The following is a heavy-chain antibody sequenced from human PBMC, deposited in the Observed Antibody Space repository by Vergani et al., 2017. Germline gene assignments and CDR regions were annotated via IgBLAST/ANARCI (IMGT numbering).Heavy chain of an antibody. D-gene: IGHD5-18*01. CDR2: INHSGST. V-gene: IGHV4-34*01. CDR3: ARVRIQLWLGGMDV. CDR1: GGSFSGYY. J-gene: IGHJ6*02. Sequence: QVQLQQWGAGLLKPSETLSLTCAVYGGSFSGYYWSWIRQPPGKGLEWIGEINHSGSTNYNPSLKSRVTISVDTSKNQFSLKLSSVTAADTAVYYCARVRIQLWLGGMDVWGQGTTVTVSS.